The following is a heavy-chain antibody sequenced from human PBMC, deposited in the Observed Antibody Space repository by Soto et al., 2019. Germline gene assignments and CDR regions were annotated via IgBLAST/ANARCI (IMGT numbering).Heavy chain of an antibody. J-gene: IGHJ4*02. CDR2: ISGSGGST. CDR3: AKVFRTLAAALPRDDY. CDR1: GFTFSSYA. D-gene: IGHD6-13*01. Sequence: GSLNPSCAASGFTFSSYAMSWVRQAPCKGLEWVSAISGSGGSTYYADSVKGRFTISRDNSKNTLYLQMNSLRAEDTAVYYCAKVFRTLAAALPRDDYWGQGTLVTVSS. V-gene: IGHV3-23*01.